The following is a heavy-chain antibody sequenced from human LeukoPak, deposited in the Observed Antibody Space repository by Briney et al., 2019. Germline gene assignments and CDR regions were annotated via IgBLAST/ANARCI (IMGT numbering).Heavy chain of an antibody. J-gene: IGHJ5*02. CDR2: INPSGGST. CDR3: ARDQGRNYYDSSGYYQGDWFDP. D-gene: IGHD3-22*01. V-gene: IGHV1-46*01. Sequence: ASVTVSCKASGYTFTSYYMHWVRQAPGQGLEWMGIINPSGGSTSCAQKFQGRVTMTRDTSTSTVYMELSSLRSEDTAVYYCARDQGRNYYDSSGYYQGDWFDPWGQGTLVTVSS. CDR1: GYTFTSYY.